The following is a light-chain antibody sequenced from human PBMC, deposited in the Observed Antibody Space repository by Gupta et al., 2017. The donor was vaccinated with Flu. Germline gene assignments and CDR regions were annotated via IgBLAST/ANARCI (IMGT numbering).Light chain of an antibody. V-gene: IGLV1-51*01. CDR1: SSSIGNNY. J-gene: IGLJ2*01. CDR3: GKWDSSLDALV. Sequence: QSVLTQPPSVSAAPGQKVTISCSGSSSSIGNNYVSWYQQIPGTAPKLLMYYNNKRPSGIPDRFSGSKSGSSATLAINGLQTGDEAEYYCGKWDSSLDALVFGGGTKLTVL. CDR2: YNN.